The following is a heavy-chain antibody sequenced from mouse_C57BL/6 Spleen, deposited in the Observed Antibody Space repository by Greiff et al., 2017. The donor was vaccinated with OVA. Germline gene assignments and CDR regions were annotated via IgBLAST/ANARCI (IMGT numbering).Heavy chain of an antibody. D-gene: IGHD1-2*01. CDR1: GFTFSDYY. V-gene: IGHV5-16*01. J-gene: IGHJ3*01. CDR3: AREGSYYGGAGFAY. CDR2: INYDGSSP. Sequence: EVKLEESEGGLVQPGSSMKLSCTASGFTFSDYYMAWVRQVPDTGLEWVANINYDGSSPYYLHSLKSRFIISRDNAKNILYLQMSSLKSEDTATYYCAREGSYYGGAGFAYWGQGTLVTVSA.